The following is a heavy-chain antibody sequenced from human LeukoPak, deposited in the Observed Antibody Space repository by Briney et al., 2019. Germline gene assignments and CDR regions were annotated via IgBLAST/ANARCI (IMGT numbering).Heavy chain of an antibody. V-gene: IGHV1-18*04. CDR1: GYIFNNFG. D-gene: IGHD3-16*02. CDR2: ISAGSRTT. J-gene: IGHJ4*02. CDR3: ARDVITFGGVIVEYYFDY. Sequence: ASVKVSCRASGYIFNNFGFSWVRQAPGQGLEWMGWISAGSRTTNHTQPFQGRLTMTTDSSTETTFMELRNLRSDDTAVYFCARDVITFGGVIVEYYFDYWGQGTLVTVSS.